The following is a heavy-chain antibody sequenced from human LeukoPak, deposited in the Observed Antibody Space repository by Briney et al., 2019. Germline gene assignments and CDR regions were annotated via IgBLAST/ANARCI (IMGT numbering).Heavy chain of an antibody. D-gene: IGHD3-22*01. CDR3: ARGRLSYYDSSGDYYYYYGMDV. V-gene: IGHV1-69*04. J-gene: IGHJ6*02. CDR1: GYTFTGYY. Sequence: SVKVSCKASGYTFTGYYMHWVRQAPGQGLEWMGRIIPILGITNYAQKFQGRVTITADKSTSTAYMELSSLRSEDTAVFYCARGRLSYYDSSGDYYYYYGMDVWGQGTTVTVSS. CDR2: IIPILGIT.